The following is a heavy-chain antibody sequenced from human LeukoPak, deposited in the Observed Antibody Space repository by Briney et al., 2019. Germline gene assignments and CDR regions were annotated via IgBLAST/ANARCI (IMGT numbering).Heavy chain of an antibody. V-gene: IGHV3-23*01. CDR2: ISGSGGST. CDR1: GFTFSSYA. J-gene: IGHJ4*02. Sequence: GGSLRLSCAASGFTFSSYAMSWVRQAPGKGLEWVSAISGSGGSTYYADSVKGRFTISRDNSKNTLYLQMNSLRAEDTAVYYCAKDLEVVAATPGYFDYWGQGTLVTVSS. CDR3: AKDLEVVAATPGYFDY. D-gene: IGHD2-15*01.